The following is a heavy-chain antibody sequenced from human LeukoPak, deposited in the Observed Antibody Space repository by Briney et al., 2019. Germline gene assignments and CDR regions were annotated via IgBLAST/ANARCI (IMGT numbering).Heavy chain of an antibody. J-gene: IGHJ4*02. Sequence: PGGSLRLSCAASGFTFSTFWMHWVRQTPGKGLVWVSRISSDGSSTTSADSVKGRFTISRDNAKNTLYLQMNSLRVEDTAVYYCARGYSSGWYRFDDWGQGTLVTVSS. CDR3: ARGYSSGWYRFDD. CDR2: ISSDGSST. CDR1: GFTFSTFW. D-gene: IGHD6-19*01. V-gene: IGHV3-74*01.